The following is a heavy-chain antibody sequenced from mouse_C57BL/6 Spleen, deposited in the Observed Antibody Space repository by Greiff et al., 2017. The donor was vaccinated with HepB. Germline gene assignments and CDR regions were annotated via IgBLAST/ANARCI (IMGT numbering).Heavy chain of an antibody. CDR2: INPNYGTT. CDR1: GYSFTDYN. CDR3: ARPNYGVGYLDY. V-gene: IGHV1-39*01. Sequence: VQLKQSGPELVKPGASVKISCTASGYSFTDYNMNWVKQSHGKSLEWIGVINPNYGTTSYNQKFKGKSTLTVDQSSSTAYMQLNSLTSEDSAVYYCARPNYGVGYLDYWGQGTTLTVSS. J-gene: IGHJ2*01. D-gene: IGHD1-2*01.